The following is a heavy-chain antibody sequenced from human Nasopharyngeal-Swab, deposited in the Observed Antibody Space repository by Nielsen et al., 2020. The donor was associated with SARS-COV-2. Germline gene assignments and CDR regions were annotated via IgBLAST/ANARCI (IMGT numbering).Heavy chain of an antibody. V-gene: IGHV1-2*04. J-gene: IGHJ5*02. CDR3: ARGLRGRNWFDP. CDR1: GYTFTGYY. CDR2: INPNSGGT. D-gene: IGHD3-10*01. Sequence: ASVKVSCKASGYTFTGYYMHWVRQAPGQGLEWMGWINPNSGGTNYAQKFQGWVTMTGDTSISTAYMELSRLRSDDTAVYYCARGLRGRNWFDPWGQGTLVTVSS.